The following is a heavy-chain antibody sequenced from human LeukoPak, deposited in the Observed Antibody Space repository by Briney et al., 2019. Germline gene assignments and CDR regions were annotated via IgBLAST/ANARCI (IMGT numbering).Heavy chain of an antibody. Sequence: PGGSLRLSCAASGFSFDDYAMHWVRQVPGKGLEWVSGINWNSDMRAYADSVKGRSTIFRDNAKNSLYLQMDSLRTEDTAFYYCAKDERSGWPHWHFDLWGRGTLVTVSS. J-gene: IGHJ2*01. CDR1: GFSFDDYA. CDR2: INWNSDMR. V-gene: IGHV3-9*01. D-gene: IGHD3-3*01. CDR3: AKDERSGWPHWHFDL.